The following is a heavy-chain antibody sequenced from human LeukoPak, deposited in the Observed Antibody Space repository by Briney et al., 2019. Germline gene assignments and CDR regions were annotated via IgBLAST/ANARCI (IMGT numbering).Heavy chain of an antibody. D-gene: IGHD2-21*02. V-gene: IGHV3-74*01. Sequence: GGSLRLSCAVSGFTFISYGMQWVRQAPGKGLAWVSRINTDGSGTAYAGSVKGRFTISRDNAKNTLYLQMNSLRAEDTALYYCARELPREVTLDYWGQGTLVTVSS. CDR3: ARELPREVTLDY. CDR1: GFTFISYG. J-gene: IGHJ4*01. CDR2: INTDGSGT.